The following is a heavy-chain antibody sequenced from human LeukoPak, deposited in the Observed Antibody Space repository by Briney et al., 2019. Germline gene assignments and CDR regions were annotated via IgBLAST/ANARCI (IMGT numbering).Heavy chain of an antibody. CDR1: GFTFSSYS. CDR2: ISSSSSTI. D-gene: IGHD5-18*01. V-gene: IGHV3-48*04. CDR3: AKKKGIVDTAMGNDAFDI. J-gene: IGHJ3*02. Sequence: GGSLRLSCAASGFTFSSYSMNWVRQAPGKGLEWVSYISSSSSTIYYADSVKGRFTISRDNAKNSLYLQMNSLRAEDTAVYYCAKKKGIVDTAMGNDAFDIWGQGTMVTVSS.